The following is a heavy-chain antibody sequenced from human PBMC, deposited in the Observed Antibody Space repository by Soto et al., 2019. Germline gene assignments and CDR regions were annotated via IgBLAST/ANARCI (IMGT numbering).Heavy chain of an antibody. CDR2: HTGGSGHP. CDR1: GVTFTCSS. J-gene: IGHJ4*02. CDR3: AAGDSIGYYEG. D-gene: IGHD3-22*01. V-gene: IGHV1-58*01. Sequence: GASVSDSCTASGVTFTCSSVQWVPPARGHRLEGIVWHTGGSGHPNYAQKFQERVSITRDMSTSTAYMELSNLRSEDTAVEYCAAGDSIGYYEGWGQGPQVTVAS.